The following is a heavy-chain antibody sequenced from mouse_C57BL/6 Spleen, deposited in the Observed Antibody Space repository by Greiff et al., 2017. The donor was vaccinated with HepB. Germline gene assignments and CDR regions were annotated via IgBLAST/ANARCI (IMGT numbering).Heavy chain of an antibody. V-gene: IGHV1-72*01. Sequence: QVQLQQPGAELVKPGASVKLSCKASGYTFTSYWMHWVKQRPGRGLEWIGRIDPNSGGTKYNEKFKSKATLTVDNPSSTAYMQLSSLTSEDSAVYYCATTMVTYYYAMDYWGQGTSVTVSS. CDR3: ATTMVTYYYAMDY. CDR1: GYTFTSYW. D-gene: IGHD2-1*01. J-gene: IGHJ4*01. CDR2: IDPNSGGT.